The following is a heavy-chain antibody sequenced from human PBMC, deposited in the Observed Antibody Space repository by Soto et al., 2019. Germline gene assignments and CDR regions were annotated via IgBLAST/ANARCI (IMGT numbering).Heavy chain of an antibody. V-gene: IGHV5-10-1*01. D-gene: IGHD3-22*01. Sequence: GESLKISCKGSGYNFITYWISWVRQMPGKGLEWMGRIDPSDSYTNYSPSFQGHVTFSVDKSISTAYLQWSRLRASDTTMYYCATHFYDSGGYYYRWLDPWGQGTLVTVSS. CDR1: GYNFITYW. CDR2: IDPSDSYT. CDR3: ATHFYDSGGYYYRWLDP. J-gene: IGHJ5*02.